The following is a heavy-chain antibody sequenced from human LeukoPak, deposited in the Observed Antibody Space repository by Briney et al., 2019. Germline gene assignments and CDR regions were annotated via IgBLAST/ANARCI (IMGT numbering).Heavy chain of an antibody. D-gene: IGHD1-26*01. Sequence: PGRTLRLSCTASGFTFGDYLMSWVRQAPGKGLEWVSAISGSGGSTYYADSVKGRFTISRDNSKNTLYLQMNSLRAEDTAVYYCAKDRDSGSYFDYWGQGTLVTVSS. CDR3: AKDRDSGSYFDY. V-gene: IGHV3-23*01. CDR1: GFTFGDYL. CDR2: ISGSGGST. J-gene: IGHJ4*02.